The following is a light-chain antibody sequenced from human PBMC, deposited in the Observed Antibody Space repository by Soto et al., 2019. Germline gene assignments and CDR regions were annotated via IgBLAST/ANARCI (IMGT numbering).Light chain of an antibody. V-gene: IGLV2-14*03. CDR1: SSDVGGYNY. J-gene: IGLJ1*01. CDR2: DVS. CDR3: SSYTPSNTRQIV. Sequence: QSVLTQPASVSGSPGQSITISCTGTSSDVGGYNYVSWYQHHPGKAPKLMIFDVSNRPSGVSSRFSGSKSGNTASLTISGLQPEDEADYYCSSYTPSNTRQIVFGTGTKVTVL.